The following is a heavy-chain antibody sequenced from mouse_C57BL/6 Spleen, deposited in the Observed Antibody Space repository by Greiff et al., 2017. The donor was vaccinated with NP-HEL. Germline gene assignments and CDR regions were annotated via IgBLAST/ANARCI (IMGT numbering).Heavy chain of an antibody. CDR3: ARKGGYYYFDY. CDR1: GYTFTSYW. J-gene: IGHJ2*01. D-gene: IGHD2-3*01. Sequence: VKLQQPGAELVMPGASVKLSCKASGYTFTSYWMHWVKQRPGQGLEWIGEIDPSDSYTNYNQKFKGKSTLTVDKSSSTAYMQLSSLTSEDSAVYYCARKGGYYYFDYWGQGTTLTVSS. CDR2: IDPSDSYT. V-gene: IGHV1-69*01.